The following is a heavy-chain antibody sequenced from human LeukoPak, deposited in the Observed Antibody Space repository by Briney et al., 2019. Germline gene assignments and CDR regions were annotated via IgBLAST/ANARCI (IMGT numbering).Heavy chain of an antibody. Sequence: GGSLRLSCAASGFTFSSYWMNWVRQAPGKGLVWVSRIASDGSSTTYADSVKGRFTISRDNSKTTLYLQMNSLRAEDTAVYYCAKDRVASTWPKDAFDIWGQGTMVTVSS. D-gene: IGHD6-13*01. V-gene: IGHV3-74*01. J-gene: IGHJ3*02. CDR3: AKDRVASTWPKDAFDI. CDR2: IASDGSST. CDR1: GFTFSSYW.